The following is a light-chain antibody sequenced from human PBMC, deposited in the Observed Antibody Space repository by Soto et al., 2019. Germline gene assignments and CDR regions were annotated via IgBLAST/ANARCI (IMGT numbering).Light chain of an antibody. CDR1: QSVSSY. J-gene: IGKJ1*01. Sequence: EIVLTQSPATLSLSPGERATLSCRASQSVSSYLAWYQQKPGQAHRLLIYDASNRATGIPARFSGSGSGTDFTLTISSLEPEDFAVYYCQQRSNWPPNTFGKGTKVEIK. V-gene: IGKV3-11*01. CDR2: DAS. CDR3: QQRSNWPPNT.